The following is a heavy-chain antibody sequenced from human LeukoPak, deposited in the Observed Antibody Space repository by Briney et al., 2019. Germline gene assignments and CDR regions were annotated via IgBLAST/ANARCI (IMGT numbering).Heavy chain of an antibody. CDR3: ARDQGIAVAGFDY. D-gene: IGHD6-19*01. Sequence: HPGGSLRLSCAASGFTFSSNGMHWVRQAPGKGLEGVAVIWHDGSNEYYGDSVKGRFTISRDNSKNTLYLQMNSLRAEDTAVYYCARDQGIAVAGFDYWGLGTLVTVSS. V-gene: IGHV3-33*01. J-gene: IGHJ4*02. CDR2: IWHDGSNE. CDR1: GFTFSSNG.